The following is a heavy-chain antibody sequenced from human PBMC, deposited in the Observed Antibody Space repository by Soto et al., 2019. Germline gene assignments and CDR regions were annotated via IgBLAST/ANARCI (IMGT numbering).Heavy chain of an antibody. Sequence: RGESLKISCKGSGYSFTSYWIGWVRQMPGKGLEWMGIIYPGDSDTRYSPSFQGRVTISADKSISTAYLQWSSLKASDTAMYYCARRSRYAVGVYGMDVWGQGTTVTVSS. V-gene: IGHV5-51*01. CDR3: ARRSRYAVGVYGMDV. CDR2: IYPGDSDT. J-gene: IGHJ6*02. CDR1: GYSFTSYW. D-gene: IGHD2-2*01.